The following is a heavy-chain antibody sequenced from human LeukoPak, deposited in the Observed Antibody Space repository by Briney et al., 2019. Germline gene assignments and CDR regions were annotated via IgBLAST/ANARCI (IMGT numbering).Heavy chain of an antibody. Sequence: GGSLRLSCAASGFTFSSYSMNWVRQAPGKGLEWVSYISSSSSTIYYADSVKGRFTISRDNAKNSLYLQMNSLRAEDTAVYYCARFTVTTSWYFDLWGRGTLVTVSS. CDR3: ARFTVTTSWYFDL. D-gene: IGHD4-17*01. J-gene: IGHJ2*01. V-gene: IGHV3-48*01. CDR1: GFTFSSYS. CDR2: ISSSSSTI.